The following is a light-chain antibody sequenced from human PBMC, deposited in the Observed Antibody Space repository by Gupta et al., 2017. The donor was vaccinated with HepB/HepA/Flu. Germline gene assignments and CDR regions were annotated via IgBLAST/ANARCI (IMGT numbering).Light chain of an antibody. J-gene: IGLJ3*02. CDR2: DVT. V-gene: IGLV2-11*01. CDR3: CSYAGSYTWV. CDR1: SSDVGGYNY. Sequence: QSALTQPRSVSGSPGQSVTISCTGTSSDVGGYNYVSWYQQHPVKAPKLIIYDVTKRPSGVPDRFSGSKSGNTASLTISGLQAEDEADYYCCSYAGSYTWVFGGGTKLTVL.